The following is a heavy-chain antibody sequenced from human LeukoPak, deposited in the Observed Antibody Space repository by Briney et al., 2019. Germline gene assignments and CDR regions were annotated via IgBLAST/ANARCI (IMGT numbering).Heavy chain of an antibody. V-gene: IGHV4-39*01. Sequence: PSETLSLTCTVSGGSISSSSYYWGWIRQPPGKGLEWIGSIYHSGSTYYNPSLKSRVTISVDTSKNQFSLKLSSVTAADTAVYYCASGGSSGYYFYWGQGTLVTVSS. CDR2: IYHSGST. D-gene: IGHD3-22*01. CDR3: ASGGSSGYYFY. J-gene: IGHJ4*02. CDR1: GGSISSSSYY.